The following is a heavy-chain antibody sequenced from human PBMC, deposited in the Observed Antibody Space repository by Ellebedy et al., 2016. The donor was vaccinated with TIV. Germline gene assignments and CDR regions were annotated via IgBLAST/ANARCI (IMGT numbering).Heavy chain of an antibody. CDR3: ASRQGGSGSYYYYYYGMDV. D-gene: IGHD3-10*01. Sequence: AASVKVSCKASGGTFSNYVISWVRQAPGQGLDWMGRIIPILGITNYAQKSQGRVTITADKSTNTAYMELSSLRSEDTAVYYCASRQGGSGSYYYYYYGMDVWGQGTLVTVSS. J-gene: IGHJ6*02. CDR1: GGTFSNYV. CDR2: IIPILGIT. V-gene: IGHV1-69*04.